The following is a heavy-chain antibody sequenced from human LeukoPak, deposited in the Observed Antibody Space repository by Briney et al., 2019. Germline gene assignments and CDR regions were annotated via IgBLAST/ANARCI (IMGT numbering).Heavy chain of an antibody. J-gene: IGHJ4*02. D-gene: IGHD5-24*01. CDR3: ARLSRDGYNADY. CDR1: GYTFTGYY. Sequence: ASVKVSCKASGYTFTGYYIHWVRQAPGQGLEWMGWFNPNIRGTNYAQKFQGRVTMTRDTSINTAYMELSRLRSEDTAVYYCARLSRDGYNADYWGQGTLVTVSS. V-gene: IGHV1-2*02. CDR2: FNPNIRGT.